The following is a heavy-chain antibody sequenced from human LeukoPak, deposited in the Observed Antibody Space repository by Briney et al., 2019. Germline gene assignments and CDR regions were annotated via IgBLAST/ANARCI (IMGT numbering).Heavy chain of an antibody. CDR2: IYYSGST. V-gene: IGHV4-59*08. Sequence: SETLSLTCTVSGGSISSYYWSWIRQPPGKGLEWIAYIYYSGSTYYNPSLKSRVTISIDTSKNQFSLKLSSVTAADTAVYYCARQGYCSGGSCYSPDRFDYWGQGTLVTVSS. CDR3: ARQGYCSGGSCYSPDRFDY. D-gene: IGHD2-15*01. J-gene: IGHJ4*02. CDR1: GGSISSYY.